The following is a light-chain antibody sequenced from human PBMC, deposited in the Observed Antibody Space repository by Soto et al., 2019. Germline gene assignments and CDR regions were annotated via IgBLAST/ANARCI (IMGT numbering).Light chain of an antibody. V-gene: IGKV3-20*01. CDR3: QQYGYSPIT. CDR1: QSVSSSH. CDR2: AAS. J-gene: IGKJ5*01. Sequence: EIVSTHSPGTLSLSPGERATLSFRTSQSVSSSHLAWYQHKPGQAPRLLIYAASSRATGSPDRFSGGGSGTDFTLTISRLEPEDFAVYYCQQYGYSPITFGQGTRLEIK.